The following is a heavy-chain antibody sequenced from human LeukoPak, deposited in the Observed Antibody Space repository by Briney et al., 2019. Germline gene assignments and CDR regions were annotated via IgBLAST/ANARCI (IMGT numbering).Heavy chain of an antibody. CDR1: GYTFTSYG. J-gene: IGHJ4*02. Sequence: ASVKVSCKASGYTFTSYGISWVRQAPGQGLEWMGWISAYNGNTNYAQKLQGRVAMTTETSTSTAYMELRSLRSDDTAVYYCARGDYYDSSGYSPIPDYWGQGTLVTVSS. CDR2: ISAYNGNT. V-gene: IGHV1-18*01. CDR3: ARGDYYDSSGYSPIPDY. D-gene: IGHD3-22*01.